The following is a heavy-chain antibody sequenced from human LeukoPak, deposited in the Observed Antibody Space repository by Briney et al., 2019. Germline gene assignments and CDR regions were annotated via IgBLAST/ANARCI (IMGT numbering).Heavy chain of an antibody. V-gene: IGHV1-2*02. J-gene: IGHJ4*02. CDR1: GYTFTGYY. Sequence: ASVKVSCKASGYTFTGYYMHWVRQAPGQGLEWMGWINPNSGGTNYAQKFQGRVTMTRDTSISTAYMELSSLRSEDTAVYYCARDRKYCSSTSCYTTDPYDYGGQGTLVTVSS. CDR2: INPNSGGT. D-gene: IGHD2-2*02. CDR3: ARDRKYCSSTSCYTTDPYDY.